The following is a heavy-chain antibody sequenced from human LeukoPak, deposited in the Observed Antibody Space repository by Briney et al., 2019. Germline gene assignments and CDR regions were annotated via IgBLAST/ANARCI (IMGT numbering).Heavy chain of an antibody. CDR1: GGSISSYY. J-gene: IGHJ4*02. V-gene: IGHV4-59*01. D-gene: IGHD3-22*01. CDR2: IYYSGST. CDR3: ARGADSSGYYSIFYFDY. Sequence: SETLSLTCTVSGGSISSYYWNWIRQPPGKGLEWIGYIYYSGSTNYNPSLKSRVTISVDTSKNRFSLKLSSVTAADTAVYYCARGADSSGYYSIFYFDYWGQGTLVTVSS.